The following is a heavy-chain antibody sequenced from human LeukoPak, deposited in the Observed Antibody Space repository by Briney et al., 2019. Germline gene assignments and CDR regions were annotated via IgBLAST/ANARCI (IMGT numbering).Heavy chain of an antibody. V-gene: IGHV3-64*01. CDR1: GFTFSTYA. D-gene: IGHD2-15*01. Sequence: GGSLRLSCAASGFTFSTYAMHWVRQTPGKGLEYVSAISTNGGGTYYANSVKGRFTISRDNSKNTLYLQMGSLRAEDMAVYYCARYCSGVSCYSGYDYWGDGTLVTVSS. CDR3: ARYCSGVSCYSGYDY. CDR2: ISTNGGGT. J-gene: IGHJ4*01.